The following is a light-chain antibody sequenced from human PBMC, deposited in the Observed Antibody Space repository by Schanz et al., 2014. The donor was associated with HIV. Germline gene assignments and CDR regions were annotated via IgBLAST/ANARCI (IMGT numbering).Light chain of an antibody. CDR3: QQYNSDSIT. J-gene: IGKJ5*01. Sequence: DIQMTQSPSTLSASVGDRVTITCRASQYISSWLAWYQQKPGKAPKLLIYKASSLESGVPSRFSGSGSGTKFTLTISSLQPDDFATYNCQQYNSDSITFGQGTRLEIK. CDR2: KAS. CDR1: QYISSW. V-gene: IGKV1-5*03.